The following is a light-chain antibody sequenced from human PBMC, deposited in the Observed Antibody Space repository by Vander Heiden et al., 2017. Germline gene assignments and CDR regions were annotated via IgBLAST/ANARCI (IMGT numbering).Light chain of an antibody. CDR2: AAS. CDR1: QVISSY. V-gene: IGKV1-8*01. Sequence: AIRITQSPSSLSAPTGDRVTITCRASQVISSYLAWYQQKPGKAPKLLIYAASTLQSGVPSRFSGSGSGTDFTLTISCLQSEDFATYYCQQYYSYPHTFGPGTKVDIK. J-gene: IGKJ3*01. CDR3: QQYYSYPHT.